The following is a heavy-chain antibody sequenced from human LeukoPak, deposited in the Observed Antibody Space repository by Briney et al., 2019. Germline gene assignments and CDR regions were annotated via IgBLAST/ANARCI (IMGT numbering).Heavy chain of an antibody. J-gene: IGHJ4*02. CDR1: GFTFSNYA. Sequence: GGSLRLSCAASGFTFSNYAMSWVRQAPGKGLEWVSTISGDGGSTYYADSVKGRFTISRDNSKNTLYLQMNSLRAEDTAVCFCAKGFYYYESSGYFYFDHWGQGTLVTVSS. CDR3: AKGFYYYESSGYFYFDH. CDR2: ISGDGGST. V-gene: IGHV3-23*01. D-gene: IGHD3-22*01.